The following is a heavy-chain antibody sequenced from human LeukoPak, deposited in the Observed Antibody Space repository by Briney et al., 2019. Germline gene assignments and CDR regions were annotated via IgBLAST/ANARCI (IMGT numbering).Heavy chain of an antibody. J-gene: IGHJ4*02. Sequence: GGSLRLSCSASGFTFSSYAMYCARQAPGKGLEYVSGINSNGGSTYYAESAKGRFTISRDNSNNTLYLQMSSLRGEDTAVYYCVKVTSSSGGDQWGQGSLVTVSS. D-gene: IGHD6-19*01. CDR2: INSNGGST. CDR1: GFTFSSYA. V-gene: IGHV3-64D*09. CDR3: VKVTSSSGGDQ.